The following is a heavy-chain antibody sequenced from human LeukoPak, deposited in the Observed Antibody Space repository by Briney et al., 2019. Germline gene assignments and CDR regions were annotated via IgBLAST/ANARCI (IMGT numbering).Heavy chain of an antibody. CDR3: ARHCPGGNCNSVLDS. J-gene: IGHJ4*02. CDR2: IYYTGST. Sequence: SETLSLTCTVSVGSLTSYYWSWIRQPPGKGLEWIGYIYYTGSTNYNPSLRSRVTMSVDTSKNQFSLKLSSVTAADTALFYCARHCPGGNCNSVLDSWGQGTLVTVSS. V-gene: IGHV4-59*08. D-gene: IGHD2-21*02. CDR1: VGSLTSYY.